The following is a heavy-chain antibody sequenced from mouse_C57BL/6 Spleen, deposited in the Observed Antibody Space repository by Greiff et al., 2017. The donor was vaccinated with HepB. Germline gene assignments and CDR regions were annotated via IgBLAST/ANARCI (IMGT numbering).Heavy chain of an antibody. Sequence: EVKLMESGGGLVQPGGSLSLSCAASGFTFTDYYMSWVRQPPGKALEWLGFIRNKANGYTTEYSASVKGRFTISRDNSESILYLQMNALRAEDSATYYCARYDDYDGEAMDYWGQGTSVTVSS. D-gene: IGHD2-4*01. CDR3: ARYDDYDGEAMDY. CDR1: GFTFTDYY. CDR2: IRNKANGYTT. J-gene: IGHJ4*01. V-gene: IGHV7-3*01.